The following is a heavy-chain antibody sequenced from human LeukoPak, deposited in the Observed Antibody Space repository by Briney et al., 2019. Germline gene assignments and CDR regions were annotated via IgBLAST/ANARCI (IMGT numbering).Heavy chain of an antibody. V-gene: IGHV3-30*04. J-gene: IGHJ5*02. CDR1: GFTFSSYA. CDR2: ISYDGSNK. D-gene: IGHD3-22*01. CDR3: ARDDGVVAPTPFDP. Sequence: PGGSLRLSCAASGFTFSSYAMHWVRQAPGKGLEWVAVISYDGSNKYYADSVKGRFTISRDNSKNTLYLQMNSLRAEDTAVYYWARDDGVVAPTPFDPWGQGTLVTAPS.